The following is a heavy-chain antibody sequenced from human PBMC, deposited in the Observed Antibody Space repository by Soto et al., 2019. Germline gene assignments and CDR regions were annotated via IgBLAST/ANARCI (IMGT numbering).Heavy chain of an antibody. CDR1: GFTFSSYA. D-gene: IGHD5-12*01. J-gene: IGHJ6*03. V-gene: IGHV3-23*01. Sequence: GGSLRLSCAASGFTFSSYAMSWVRQAPGKGLEWVSAISGSGGSTYYADSVKGRFTISRDNSKNTLYQQMNSLRAEDTAVYYCAKSGVATTLFYYYYMDVWGKGTTVTVSS. CDR2: ISGSGGST. CDR3: AKSGVATTLFYYYYMDV.